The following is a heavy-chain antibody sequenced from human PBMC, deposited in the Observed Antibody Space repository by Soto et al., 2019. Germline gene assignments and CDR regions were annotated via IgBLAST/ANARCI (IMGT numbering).Heavy chain of an antibody. Sequence: GGSLRLSCAASGFTFSSYGMHWVRQAPGKGLEWVAVISYDGSNKYYADSVKGRFTISRDNSKNTLYLQMNSLRAEDTAVYYCAKDGTPYSGSYYFDYWDQGTLVTVSS. CDR1: GFTFSSYG. J-gene: IGHJ4*02. D-gene: IGHD1-26*01. CDR3: AKDGTPYSGSYYFDY. V-gene: IGHV3-30*18. CDR2: ISYDGSNK.